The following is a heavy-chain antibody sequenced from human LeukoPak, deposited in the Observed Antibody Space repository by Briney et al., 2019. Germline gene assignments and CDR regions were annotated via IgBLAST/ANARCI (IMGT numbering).Heavy chain of an antibody. V-gene: IGHV3-7*01. CDR3: ARDGRFVVVPSI. D-gene: IGHD2-2*01. Sequence: GGSLRLSCAASGFTFSTYWMSWVRQAPGKGLEWVATIKHDGSEKYYVDSVKGRFTISTDNAKNSLYPQMNSLRAEDTAVYYCARDGRFVVVPSIWGQGTLVTVSS. CDR1: GFTFSTYW. CDR2: IKHDGSEK. J-gene: IGHJ4*02.